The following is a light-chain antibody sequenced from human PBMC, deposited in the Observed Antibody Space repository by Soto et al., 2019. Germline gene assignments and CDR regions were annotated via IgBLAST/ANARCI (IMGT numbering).Light chain of an antibody. CDR3: SSYTNSSTYV. V-gene: IGLV2-14*01. J-gene: IGLJ1*01. CDR1: SSDVGGYNY. Sequence: QSVLTQPASVSGSPGQSITISCTGTSSDVGGYNYVSWYQQHAGKVPKLMIYEVSNRLSGVSNRFSGSTSGNTASLTISGLQAEDEADYYCSSYTNSSTYVFGTGTKVTVL. CDR2: EVS.